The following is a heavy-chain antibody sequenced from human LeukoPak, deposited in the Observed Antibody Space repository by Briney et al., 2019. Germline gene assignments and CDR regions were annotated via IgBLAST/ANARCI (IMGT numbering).Heavy chain of an antibody. Sequence: GESLKISCKGSGYSFNNYWIAWVRQMPGKGLEWMGIIYPGDSDTRYSPSFQGQVTISADKSISTAYLQWSSLKASDTAMYYCARHMGSWLFGYGSGSLGAFDIWGQGTMVTVSS. D-gene: IGHD3-10*01. CDR2: IYPGDSDT. V-gene: IGHV5-51*01. CDR1: GYSFNNYW. J-gene: IGHJ3*02. CDR3: ARHMGSWLFGYGSGSLGAFDI.